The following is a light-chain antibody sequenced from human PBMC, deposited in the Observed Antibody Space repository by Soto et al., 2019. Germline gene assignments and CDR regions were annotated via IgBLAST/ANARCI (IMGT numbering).Light chain of an antibody. CDR3: QQYNSYSLT. J-gene: IGKJ2*01. Sequence: DIQMTQSPSTLSASVGDRVTITCRASQSVSRLLAWYQQKPGKAPKLLIYEASSLENGVPSRFSGSGSGTEFTLAISTLQPDDFATYYCQQYNSYSLTFGQGTKLEIK. CDR2: EAS. CDR1: QSVSRL. V-gene: IGKV1-5*03.